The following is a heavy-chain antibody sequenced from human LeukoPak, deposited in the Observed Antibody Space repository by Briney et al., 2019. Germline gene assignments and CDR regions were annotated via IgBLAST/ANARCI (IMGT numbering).Heavy chain of an antibody. CDR3: ARDHSYFDWLPHPNWFDP. D-gene: IGHD3-9*01. J-gene: IGHJ5*02. CDR1: GFTFSSYG. V-gene: IGHV3-33*01. Sequence: GGSLRLSCAASGFTFSSYGMHWVRQAPGKGLEWVAVIWYDGSNKYYADSVKGRFTISRDNSKNTLYLQMNSLRAEDTAVYYCARDHSYFDWLPHPNWFDPWGQGTLVTVSS. CDR2: IWYDGSNK.